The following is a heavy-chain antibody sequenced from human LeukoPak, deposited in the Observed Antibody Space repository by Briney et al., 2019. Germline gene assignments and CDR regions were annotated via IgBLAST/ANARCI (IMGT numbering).Heavy chain of an antibody. CDR1: GLTFSRYW. V-gene: IGHV3-7*02. J-gene: IGHJ3*01. CDR2: INKDGSEK. D-gene: IGHD3-3*01. Sequence: GGSLRLSCAASGLTFSRYWMTWVRQAPGKGLEWVANINKDGSEKYYVDSVKGRFTISRDNAKNSLYLQMNSLRAEDTAVYYCASFCATGFFGMAAGGQGTRSP. CDR3: ASFCATGFFGMAA.